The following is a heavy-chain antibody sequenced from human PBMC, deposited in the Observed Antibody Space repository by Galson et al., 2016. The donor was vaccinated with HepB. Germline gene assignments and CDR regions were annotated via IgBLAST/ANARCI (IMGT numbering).Heavy chain of an antibody. Sequence: SLRLSCAASGFIFSSYSMNWVRQAPGKGLEWVSYISSSSSTINYADSVKGRFTISRDNAKNSLYLHMNSLRDEDTAVYYCAREGPWGSYYPHFDFWSQGTLVTVSS. CDR1: GFIFSSYS. V-gene: IGHV3-48*02. D-gene: IGHD3-10*01. J-gene: IGHJ4*02. CDR2: ISSSSSTI. CDR3: AREGPWGSYYPHFDF.